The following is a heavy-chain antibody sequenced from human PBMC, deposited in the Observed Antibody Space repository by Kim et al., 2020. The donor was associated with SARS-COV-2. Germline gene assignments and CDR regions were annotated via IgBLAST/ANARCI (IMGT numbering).Heavy chain of an antibody. D-gene: IGHD5-18*01. CDR3: AAIHHDVDTAMDYYYYGMDV. J-gene: IGHJ6*02. V-gene: IGHV1-58*01. Sequence: SVKVSCKASGFTFTSSAVQWVRQARGQRLEWIGWIVVGSGNTNYAQKFQERVTITRDMSTSTAYMELSSLRSEDTAVYYCAAIHHDVDTAMDYYYYGMDVWGQGTTVTVSS. CDR2: IVVGSGNT. CDR1: GFTFTSSA.